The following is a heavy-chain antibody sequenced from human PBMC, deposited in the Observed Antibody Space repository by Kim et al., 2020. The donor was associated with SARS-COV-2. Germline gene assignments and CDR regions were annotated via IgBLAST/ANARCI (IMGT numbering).Heavy chain of an antibody. CDR2: ISYDGSNK. CDR1: GFTFSSYG. J-gene: IGHJ3*02. Sequence: GGSLRLSCAASGFTFSSYGMHWVRQAPGKGLEWVAVISYDGSNKYYADSVKGRFTISRDNSKNTLYLQMNSLRAEDTAVYYCARDRYKLRLGKQLVREPAFDIWGQGTMVTVSS. CDR3: ARDRYKLRLGKQLVREPAFDI. D-gene: IGHD6-13*01. V-gene: IGHV3-33*05.